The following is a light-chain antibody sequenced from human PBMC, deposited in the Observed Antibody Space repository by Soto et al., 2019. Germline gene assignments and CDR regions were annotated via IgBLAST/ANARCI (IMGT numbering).Light chain of an antibody. Sequence: SALTQPASVSGSPGQSITISCIGTSSDVGGYNYVSWYQQHPGKAPKLMIYDVSDRPSGVSNRFSGSKSGNTASLTISGLQAEDEADYYCSSYTSSSTYVFGTGTKVTVL. CDR3: SSYTSSSTYV. CDR2: DVS. J-gene: IGLJ1*01. V-gene: IGLV2-14*01. CDR1: SSDVGGYNY.